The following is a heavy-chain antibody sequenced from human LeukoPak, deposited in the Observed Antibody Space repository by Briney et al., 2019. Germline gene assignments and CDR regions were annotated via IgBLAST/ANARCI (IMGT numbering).Heavy chain of an antibody. D-gene: IGHD2-15*01. CDR2: LSYDGSNK. J-gene: IGHJ4*02. CDR3: AKAAPVVAATSVGVDY. V-gene: IGHV3-30*18. Sequence: GGSLRLSCAASGFTFSSYGMHWVRQAPGKGLEWVAVLSYDGSNKYYADSVKGRFTISRDNSKNTLYLQMNSLRTEDTAIYYCAKAAPVVAATSVGVDYWGQGTLVTVSS. CDR1: GFTFSSYG.